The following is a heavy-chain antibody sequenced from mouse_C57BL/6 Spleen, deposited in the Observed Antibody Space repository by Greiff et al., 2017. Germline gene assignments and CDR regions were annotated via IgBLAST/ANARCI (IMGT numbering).Heavy chain of an antibody. V-gene: IGHV5S21*01. Sequence: EVHLVESGEGLVKPGGSLKLPCAASGFTFSSYAMSWVRQTPGKRLEWVGYISRGGGYIYYADTVKGRFTISRDNARNTLYLQMSSLKSEDTAMYDCARDADWGFDYWGQGTTLTVSS. CDR1: GFTFSSYA. CDR3: ARDADWGFDY. J-gene: IGHJ2*01. CDR2: ISRGGGYI. D-gene: IGHD4-1*01.